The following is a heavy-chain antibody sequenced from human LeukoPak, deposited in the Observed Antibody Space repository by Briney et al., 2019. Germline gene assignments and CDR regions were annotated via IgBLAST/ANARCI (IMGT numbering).Heavy chain of an antibody. CDR2: IIPIFGTA. Sequence: SVKVSCKASVGTVSSYAISWVRQAPGQGLEWMGWIIPIFGTANYAQKLQGRVTITADESTRTAYMELSSLRSEDTAVYYCARARDHATFGYCSGGSCYSHAFDIWGQGTMVTVSS. V-gene: IGHV1-69*13. J-gene: IGHJ3*02. CDR3: ARARDHATFGYCSGGSCYSHAFDI. D-gene: IGHD2-15*01. CDR1: VGTVSSYA.